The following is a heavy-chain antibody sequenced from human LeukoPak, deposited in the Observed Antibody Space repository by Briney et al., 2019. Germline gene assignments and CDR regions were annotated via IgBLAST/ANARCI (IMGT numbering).Heavy chain of an antibody. D-gene: IGHD1-7*01. CDR1: GGSFSGYY. V-gene: IGHV4-31*11. CDR3: ARDSGAFTGTTYWFDP. CDR2: IYYSGST. Sequence: SETLSLTCAVYGGSFSGYYWSWIRQHPGKGLEWIGYIYYSGSTYYNPSLKSRVTISVDTSKNQFSLKLSSVTAADTAVYYCARDSGAFTGTTYWFDPWGQGTLVTVSS. J-gene: IGHJ5*02.